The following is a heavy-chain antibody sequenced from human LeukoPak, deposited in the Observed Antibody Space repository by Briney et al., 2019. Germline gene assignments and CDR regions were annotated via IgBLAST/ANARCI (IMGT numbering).Heavy chain of an antibody. CDR2: IYPGDSNT. J-gene: IGHJ3*02. CDR1: GYRFTSYW. D-gene: IGHD3-10*01. CDR3: ARPTKGGRFGDHAFDI. V-gene: IGHV5-51*01. Sequence: GESLKISCKGSGYRFTSYWIAWVRQLPGKGLELMGIIYPGDSNTKYSPSFQGHVTISADKSITTAYLQWSSLKASDSAMYYCARPTKGGRFGDHAFDIWGQGTMVTVSS.